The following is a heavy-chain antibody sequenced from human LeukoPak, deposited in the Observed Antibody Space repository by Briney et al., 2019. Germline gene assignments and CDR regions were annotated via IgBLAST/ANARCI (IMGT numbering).Heavy chain of an antibody. Sequence: GASVKVSCKASGGTFSSYAISWVRQAPGQGLEWMGRIIPIFGTANYAQKFQGRVTITTDESTSTAYMELSSLRSEDTAVYYCAREIAAAGVANDYWGQGTLVTVSS. D-gene: IGHD6-13*01. V-gene: IGHV1-69*05. J-gene: IGHJ4*02. CDR3: AREIAAAGVANDY. CDR1: GGTFSSYA. CDR2: IIPIFGTA.